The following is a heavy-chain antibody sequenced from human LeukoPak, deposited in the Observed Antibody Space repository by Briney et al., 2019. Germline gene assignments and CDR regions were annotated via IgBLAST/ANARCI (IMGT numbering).Heavy chain of an antibody. V-gene: IGHV3-30*01. Sequence: PGRSLRLSCAASGFTFSSYAMYWVRQAPGKGPEWLAVISYDGGITHYADSVKDRFTISRDNSKNTLFLQLNSLRGDDTAVYYCARDTPYYYDGGSSGPHYFDYWGQGTLVTVSS. CDR2: ISYDGGIT. CDR3: ARDTPYYYDGGSSGPHYFDY. D-gene: IGHD3-10*01. CDR1: GFTFSSYA. J-gene: IGHJ4*02.